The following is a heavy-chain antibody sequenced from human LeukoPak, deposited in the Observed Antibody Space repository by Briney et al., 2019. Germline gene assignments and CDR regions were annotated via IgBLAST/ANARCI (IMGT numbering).Heavy chain of an antibody. V-gene: IGHV4-59*01. Sequence: PSETLSLTCTVSGGSISSYYWSWIRQPPGKGLEWIGYIYYSGSTNYNPSLKSRVTISVDTSKNQFSLKLSSVTTADTAVYYCARTYLGIEYYFDYWGQGTLVTVSS. CDR3: ARTYLGIEYYFDY. CDR1: GGSISSYY. CDR2: IYYSGST. D-gene: IGHD7-27*01. J-gene: IGHJ4*02.